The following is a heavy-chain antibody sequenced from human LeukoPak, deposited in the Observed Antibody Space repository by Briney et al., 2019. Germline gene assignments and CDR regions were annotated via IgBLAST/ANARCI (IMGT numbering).Heavy chain of an antibody. D-gene: IGHD2-21*02. CDR3: ARATDVQFDY. Sequence: PGGSLRLSCAASGFTFSSYAMHWVRQAPGKGLEWVAVISYDGSNKYYADSVKGRFTISRDNSKNTLYLQMNSLRAEDTAVYYCARATDVQFDYWGQGTLVTVSS. J-gene: IGHJ4*02. V-gene: IGHV3-30-3*01. CDR1: GFTFSSYA. CDR2: ISYDGSNK.